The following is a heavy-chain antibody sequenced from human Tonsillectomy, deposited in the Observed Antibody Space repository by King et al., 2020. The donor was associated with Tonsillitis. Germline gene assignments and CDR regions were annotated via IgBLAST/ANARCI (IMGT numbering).Heavy chain of an antibody. CDR2: ISGSGGTT. Sequence: DVQLVESGGGLVQPGGSLRLSCAASGLTFSNYAMSWVRQAPGKGLEWVSTISGSGGTTYYAGSVKGRFTISRDNSKNTLYLQMNSLRADDTAVYYCGKGFYHDRSGVGYWGQGTLATVSS. CDR1: GLTFSNYA. CDR3: GKGFYHDRSGVGY. J-gene: IGHJ4*02. D-gene: IGHD3-22*01. V-gene: IGHV3-23*04.